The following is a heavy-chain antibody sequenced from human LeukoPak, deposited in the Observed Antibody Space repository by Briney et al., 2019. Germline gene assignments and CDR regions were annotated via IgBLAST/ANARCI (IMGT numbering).Heavy chain of an antibody. CDR2: ISVYKGNT. J-gene: IGHJ4*02. V-gene: IGHV1-18*01. D-gene: IGHD6-6*01. CDR3: GRSMDSSTSRLIEY. Sequence: ASMKVSCKASGYTFTSYGISWVRQAPGQGLEWMGWISVYKGNTNYAQKLQGRVTMTTDTSTSTVYMELRSLRSDDTAVYYCGRSMDSSTSRLIEYWGQGTLVTVSS. CDR1: GYTFTSYG.